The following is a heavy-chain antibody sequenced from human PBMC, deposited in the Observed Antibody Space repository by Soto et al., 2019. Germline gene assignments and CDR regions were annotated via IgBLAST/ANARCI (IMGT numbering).Heavy chain of an antibody. CDR3: ARQGRAARPGFDY. V-gene: IGHV4-34*01. CDR1: GGSFSGYY. D-gene: IGHD6-6*01. J-gene: IGHJ4*02. CDR2: INHSGST. Sequence: SETLSLTCAVYGGSFSGYYWSWIRQPPGKGLEWIGEINHSGSTNYNPSLKSRVTISVDTSKNQFSLKLSSVTAADTAVYYCARQGRAARPGFDYWGQGTRVTVS.